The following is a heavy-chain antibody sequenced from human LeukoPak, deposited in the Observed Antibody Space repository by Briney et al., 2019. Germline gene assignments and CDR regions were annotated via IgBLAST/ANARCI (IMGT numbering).Heavy chain of an antibody. CDR1: GGSISRGSYY. J-gene: IGHJ4*02. V-gene: IGHV4-61*02. CDR3: ARAKWELLKYYFDY. D-gene: IGHD1-26*01. CDR2: IYTSGST. Sequence: SQTLSLTCTVSGGSISRGSYYWRSIRQPAGKGLEWIGRIYTSGSTHYNPSLKSRVTISVDTSKNQFSLKLSSVTAADTAVYYCARAKWELLKYYFDYWGQGTLVTVSS.